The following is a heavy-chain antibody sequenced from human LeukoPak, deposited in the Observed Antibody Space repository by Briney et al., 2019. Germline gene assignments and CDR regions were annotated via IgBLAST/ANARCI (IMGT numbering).Heavy chain of an antibody. CDR1: GGSISSYY. Sequence: SETLSLTCTVSGGSISSYYWSWIRQPPGKGLEWIGYIYYSGSTNYNPSLKSRVTISVDTSKNLFSLKLSSVTAADTAVYYCARDSGIAAAWFDPWGQGTLVTVSS. CDR3: ARDSGIAAAWFDP. J-gene: IGHJ5*02. V-gene: IGHV4-59*01. CDR2: IYYSGST. D-gene: IGHD6-13*01.